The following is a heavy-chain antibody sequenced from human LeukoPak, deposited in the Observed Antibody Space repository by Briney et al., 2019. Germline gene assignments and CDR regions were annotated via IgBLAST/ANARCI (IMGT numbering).Heavy chain of an antibody. V-gene: IGHV1-69*05. D-gene: IGHD2-21*01. J-gene: IGHJ5*02. Sequence: SVKVSCKASGGTFSSYAISLVRQAPGQGLEWMGGIIPIFGTANYAQKFQGRVTITTDESTSTAYMELSSLRSEDTAMYYCARDPAYCGGDCYIWFDPWGQGSLVTVSS. CDR2: IIPIFGTA. CDR1: GGTFSSYA. CDR3: ARDPAYCGGDCYIWFDP.